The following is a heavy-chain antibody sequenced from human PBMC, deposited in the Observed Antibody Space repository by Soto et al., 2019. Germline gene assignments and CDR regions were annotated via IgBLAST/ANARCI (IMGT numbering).Heavy chain of an antibody. J-gene: IGHJ4*02. Sequence: SQTRSLTCAISGDSVSSNSAAWNWIRQSPSRGLEWLGRTYYRSKWYNDYAVSVKSRITINPDTSKNQFSLQLNSVTPEDTAVYYCARVTIVATIWAFDYWGQGTLVTVSS. CDR3: ARVTIVATIWAFDY. V-gene: IGHV6-1*01. D-gene: IGHD5-12*01. CDR1: GDSVSSNSAA. CDR2: TYYRSKWYN.